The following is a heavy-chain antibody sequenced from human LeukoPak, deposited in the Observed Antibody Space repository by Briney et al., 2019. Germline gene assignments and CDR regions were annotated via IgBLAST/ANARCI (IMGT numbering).Heavy chain of an antibody. CDR1: GFSFTNYG. Sequence: GGSLRLSCTASGFSFTNYGMHWVRQVPGKGLEWLAFIRFDESNAYYGDSVKGRFTISRDKSKNMLYLQMNSLRPEDTAVYYCAKDRSRQYDSSGYWGLDYWGQGTLVTVSS. J-gene: IGHJ4*02. V-gene: IGHV3-30*02. CDR3: AKDRSRQYDSSGYWGLDY. CDR2: IRFDESNA. D-gene: IGHD3-22*01.